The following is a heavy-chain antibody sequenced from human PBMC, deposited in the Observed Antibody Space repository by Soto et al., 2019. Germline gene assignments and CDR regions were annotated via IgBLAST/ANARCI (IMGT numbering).Heavy chain of an antibody. CDR3: AKDHPYGNYGVDGMDV. V-gene: IGHV3-30*18. CDR2: ISPDGDNK. Sequence: GGSLRLSCAASGFTFSTYGMHWVRQAPGKGLEWVALISPDGDNKYYADSVKGRLTISRDNSKKTLYLQMNNLRAEDTAVYYCAKDHPYGNYGVDGMDVWGQGTTVTVSS. CDR1: GFTFSTYG. D-gene: IGHD4-17*01. J-gene: IGHJ6*02.